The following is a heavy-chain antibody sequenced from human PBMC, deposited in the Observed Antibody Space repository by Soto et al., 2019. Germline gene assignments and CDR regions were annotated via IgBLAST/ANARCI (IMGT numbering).Heavy chain of an antibody. Sequence: PGGSLRLSCAASGFTFSSYGMHWVRQAPGKGQERVAVIWYDGSNKYYADSVKGRFTISRDNSKNTLYLQMNSLRAEDTAVYYCARDGYYDILTGPHLSPYYYGMDVWGQGTTVTVSS. V-gene: IGHV3-33*01. J-gene: IGHJ6*02. CDR1: GFTFSSYG. CDR3: ARDGYYDILTGPHLSPYYYGMDV. D-gene: IGHD3-9*01. CDR2: IWYDGSNK.